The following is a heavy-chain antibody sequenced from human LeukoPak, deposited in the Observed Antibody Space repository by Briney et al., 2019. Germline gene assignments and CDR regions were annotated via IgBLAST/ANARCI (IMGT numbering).Heavy chain of an antibody. CDR1: GFTVSSNY. Sequence: TGGSLRLSCAASGFTVSSNYMSWVRQAPGKGLEWVSVIYSGGSTYYADSVKGRFTISRDNSKNTLYLQMNSLRAEDTAVYYCARDRFYSDDHDYGDYVDYFDYWGQGTLVTVSS. J-gene: IGHJ4*02. CDR2: IYSGGST. CDR3: ARDRFYSDDHDYGDYVDYFDY. V-gene: IGHV3-66*01. D-gene: IGHD4-17*01.